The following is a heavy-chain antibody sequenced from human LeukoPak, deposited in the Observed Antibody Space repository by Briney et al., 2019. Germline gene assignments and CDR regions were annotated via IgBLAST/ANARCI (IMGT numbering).Heavy chain of an antibody. D-gene: IGHD6-13*01. CDR2: ISSSSSYT. V-gene: IGHV3-11*05. Sequence: GGSLRLSCAASGFTFSDYYMSWIRQAPGKGLEWVSYISSSSSYTNYAASVKGRFTISRDNAKNSLYLQMNSLRAEDTAVYYCARDFRGAAASGGQGTLVTVSS. J-gene: IGHJ4*02. CDR1: GFTFSDYY. CDR3: ARDFRGAAAS.